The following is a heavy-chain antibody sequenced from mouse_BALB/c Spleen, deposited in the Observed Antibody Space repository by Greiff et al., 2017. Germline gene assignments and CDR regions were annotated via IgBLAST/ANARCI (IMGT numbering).Heavy chain of an antibody. D-gene: IGHD1-1*02. V-gene: IGHV1-53*01. CDR3: ARGGLAWFAY. CDR1: GYTFTSYW. J-gene: IGHJ3*01. CDR2: INPYNDGT. Sequence: QVQLQQPGSELVRPGASVKLSCQASGYTFTSYWMHWVKQRPGQGLEWIGYINPYNDGTKYNEKFKGKATLTSDKSSSTAYMELSSLTSEDSAVYYCARGGLAWFAYWGQGTLVTVS.